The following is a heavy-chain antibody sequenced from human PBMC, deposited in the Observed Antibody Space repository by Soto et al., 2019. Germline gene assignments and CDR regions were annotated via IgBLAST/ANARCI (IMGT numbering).Heavy chain of an antibody. D-gene: IGHD4-17*01. CDR3: TKEHDYGYYGWFDP. Sequence: QPGGSLRLSCVASGFAFNSSAMTWVRQAPGKGLEWVSTITNSGGSTSYADSVKGRFTISRDNSKNTPYIQMTTLTAEDPAIYYRTKEHDYGYYGWFDPWGQGTLVTVSS. CDR2: ITNSGGST. J-gene: IGHJ5*02. V-gene: IGHV3-23*01. CDR1: GFAFNSSA.